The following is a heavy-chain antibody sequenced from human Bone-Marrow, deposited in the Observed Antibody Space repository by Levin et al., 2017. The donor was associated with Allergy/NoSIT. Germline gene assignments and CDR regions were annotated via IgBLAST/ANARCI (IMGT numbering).Heavy chain of an antibody. CDR3: ARKEGIAVAGTGESYWYFDL. J-gene: IGHJ2*01. CDR2: ISSSGSTI. V-gene: IGHV3-11*01. Sequence: GGSLRLSCAASGFTFSDYYMSWIRQAPGKGLEWVSYISSSGSTIYYADSVKGRFTISRDNAKNSLYLQMNSLRAEDTAVYYCARKEGIAVAGTGESYWYFDLWGRGTLVTVSS. D-gene: IGHD6-19*01. CDR1: GFTFSDYY.